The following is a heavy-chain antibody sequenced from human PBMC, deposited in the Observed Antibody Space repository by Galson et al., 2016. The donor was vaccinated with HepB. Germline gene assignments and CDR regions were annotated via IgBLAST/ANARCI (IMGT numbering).Heavy chain of an antibody. CDR3: ARVGCSTTSCYRHSPYYFDY. J-gene: IGHJ4*02. CDR2: SNGDGSST. V-gene: IGHV3-74*01. D-gene: IGHD2-2*01. Sequence: SLRLSCAAPGFTFSSYWMHWVRQAPGKGLVWVSRSNGDGSSTTYADSVKGRFTISRDNAKNTLYLQMNSLRAEDTAVYYCARVGCSTTSCYRHSPYYFDYWGQGTLVTVSS. CDR1: GFTFSSYW.